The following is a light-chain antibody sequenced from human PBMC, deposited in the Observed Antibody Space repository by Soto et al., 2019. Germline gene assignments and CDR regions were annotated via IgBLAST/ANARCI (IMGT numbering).Light chain of an antibody. CDR3: AAWDDSLSGYV. J-gene: IGLJ1*01. CDR2: KNN. CDR1: SSNIGSNY. Sequence: QPVLTQPPSASGTPGQRLTISCSGSSSNIGSNYVYWYQQLPGTAPKLLIYKNNQRPSGVPERFSGSKSGTSASLAISGLRSEDEADYYCAAWDDSLSGYVLGIGTKVTVL. V-gene: IGLV1-47*01.